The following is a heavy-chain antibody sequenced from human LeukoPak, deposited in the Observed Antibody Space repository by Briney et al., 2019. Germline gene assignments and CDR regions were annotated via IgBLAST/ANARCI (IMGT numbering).Heavy chain of an antibody. CDR3: ARSIVVVTGPDHAFDI. CDR1: GGSISSYY. J-gene: IGHJ3*02. D-gene: IGHD2-21*02. CDR2: IYTSGST. Sequence: PSETLSLTCTVSGGSISSYYWSWIRQPAGKGLEWIGRIYTSGSTNYNPSLKSRVTISVDTSKNQFSLKLSSVTAADTAVYYCARSIVVVTGPDHAFDIWGQGTMVTVSS. V-gene: IGHV4-4*07.